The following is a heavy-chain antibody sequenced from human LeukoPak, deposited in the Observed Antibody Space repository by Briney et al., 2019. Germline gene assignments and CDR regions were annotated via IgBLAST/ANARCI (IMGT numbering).Heavy chain of an antibody. V-gene: IGHV4-38-2*02. CDR1: GYSISSGYY. Sequence: PSETLSLTCAVSGYSISSGYYWGWIRQPPGKGLEWIGSIYHSGSTYYNPSLKSRVTISVDTSKSQFSLKLSSVTAADTAVYYCAREGGATQPFDYWGQGTLVTVSS. D-gene: IGHD1-26*01. CDR2: IYHSGST. CDR3: AREGGATQPFDY. J-gene: IGHJ4*02.